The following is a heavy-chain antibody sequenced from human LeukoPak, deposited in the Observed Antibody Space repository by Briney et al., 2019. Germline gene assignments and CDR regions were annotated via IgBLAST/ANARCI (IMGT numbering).Heavy chain of an antibody. CDR1: GFTLSNFW. D-gene: IGHD3-22*01. Sequence: PGGSLRLSCAASGFTLSNFWMNWVRQAPGKGLEWVATINRDGTVKHYVDSVKGRFTISRDNAKNSLYLQINSLRAEDTAVYYCARDRWYYYDSSGYYGDASDIWGQGTMVTVSS. CDR3: ARDRWYYYDSSGYYGDASDI. CDR2: INRDGTVK. V-gene: IGHV3-7*01. J-gene: IGHJ3*02.